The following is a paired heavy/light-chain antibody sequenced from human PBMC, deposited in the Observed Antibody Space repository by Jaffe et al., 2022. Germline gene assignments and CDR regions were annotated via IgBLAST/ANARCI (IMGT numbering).Heavy chain of an antibody. CDR2: INWNGGST. Sequence: EVQLVESGGGVVRPGGSLRLSCAASGFTFDDYGMSWVRQAPGKGLEWVSGINWNGGSTGYADSVKGRFTISRDNAKNSLYLQMNSLRAEDTALYHCARDKEGKYYYGSGSYLVPAFDIWGQGTMVTVSS. J-gene: IGHJ3*02. V-gene: IGHV3-20*01. D-gene: IGHD3-10*01. CDR1: GFTFDDYG. CDR3: ARDKEGKYYYGSGSYLVPAFDI.
Light chain of an antibody. J-gene: IGKJ2*02. CDR2: GAS. CDR3: QQYNNWPPPST. Sequence: EIVMTQSPATLSVSPGERATLSCRASQSVSSNLAWYQQKPGQAPRLLIYGASTRATGIPARFSGSGSGTEFTLTISSLQSEDFAVYYCQQYNNWPPPSTFGQGTKLEIK. CDR1: QSVSSN. V-gene: IGKV3-15*01.